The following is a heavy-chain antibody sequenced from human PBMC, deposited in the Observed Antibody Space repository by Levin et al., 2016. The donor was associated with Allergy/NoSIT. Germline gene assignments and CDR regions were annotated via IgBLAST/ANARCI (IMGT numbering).Heavy chain of an antibody. V-gene: IGHV3-7*03. J-gene: IGHJ6*03. Sequence: GGSLRLSCAASGFTFNKYWMTWVRQAPGKGLEWVANIKQDGSEKYYVDSVKGRFTISRDNAKNSLYLQMNSLRAEDTAVYYCARDSPAPFYYSFYMDVWGKGTTVTVSS. CDR2: IKQDGSEK. CDR3: ARDSPAPFYYSFYMDV. CDR1: GFTFNKYW.